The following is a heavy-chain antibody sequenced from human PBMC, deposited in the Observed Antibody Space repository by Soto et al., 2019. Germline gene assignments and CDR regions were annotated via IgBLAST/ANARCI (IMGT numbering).Heavy chain of an antibody. CDR2: ISYDGSNK. D-gene: IGHD6-6*01. V-gene: IGHV3-30*18. Sequence: PGGSLRLSCAASGFTFSSYGMHWVRQAPGKGLEWVAVISYDGSNKYYADSVKGRFTISRDNSKNTLYLQMNSLRAEDTAVYYCAKEKKQLAEDSYNWFDPWGQGTLVTVSS. CDR1: GFTFSSYG. J-gene: IGHJ5*02. CDR3: AKEKKQLAEDSYNWFDP.